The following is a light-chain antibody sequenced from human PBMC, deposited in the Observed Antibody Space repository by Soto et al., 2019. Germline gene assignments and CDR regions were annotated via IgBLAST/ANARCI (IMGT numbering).Light chain of an antibody. CDR1: SSDIGGYNY. V-gene: IGLV2-8*01. CDR2: EVS. J-gene: IGLJ3*02. Sequence: QSALTQPPSASGSPGQSGTISCTGTSSDIGGYNYVSWYQQHPGKATKLIIYEVSKRPSGVPDRFSGSKSGNTAYLTVSGLQAEDEADYYCTSYAGSNNLVFAGGTKLTVL. CDR3: TSYAGSNNLV.